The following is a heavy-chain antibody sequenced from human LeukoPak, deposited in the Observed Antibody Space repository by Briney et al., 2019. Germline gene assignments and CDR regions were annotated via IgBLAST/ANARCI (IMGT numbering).Heavy chain of an antibody. V-gene: IGHV3-7*03. J-gene: IGHJ4*02. Sequence: GGSLRLSCTTSGVNFRAYWMGWVRQAPGKGLEWVANIHQHGSKENYLDSVKGRFTISRDNAKSSIYLQMNSLRAEDTAIYYCAKWSDSSGYSRYWGQGTLVTVSS. CDR3: AKWSDSSGYSRY. CDR1: GVNFRAYW. D-gene: IGHD3-22*01. CDR2: IHQHGSKE.